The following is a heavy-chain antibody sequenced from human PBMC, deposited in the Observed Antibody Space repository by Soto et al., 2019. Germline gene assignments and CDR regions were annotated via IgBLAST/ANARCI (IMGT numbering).Heavy chain of an antibody. D-gene: IGHD3-22*01. Sequence: XGSLRLSCAASVFTFSIYTMNWVRQSPGKGLERVSSISSGSSYRYYADSVEGRFTISRDDAKNSLYLQMSRLRAEDMAVYYCARDAYYYDSRCYLYFEYWGQGSLVSVSS. J-gene: IGHJ4*02. V-gene: IGHV3-21*01. CDR2: ISSGSSYR. CDR1: VFTFSIYT. CDR3: ARDAYYYDSRCYLYFEY.